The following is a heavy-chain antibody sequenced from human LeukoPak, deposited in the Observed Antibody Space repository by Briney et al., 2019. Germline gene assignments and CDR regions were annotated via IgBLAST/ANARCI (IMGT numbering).Heavy chain of an antibody. CDR2: IYSGGST. J-gene: IGHJ4*02. Sequence: PGGSLRLSCAASGFSFSSYWMTWVRQAPGKGLEWVSVIYSGGSTYYADSVKGRFTISRDSSKNTLYLQMNSLRAEDTAVYYCARGGVVQYSNFDYWGQGTLVTVSS. D-gene: IGHD2-15*01. CDR1: GFSFSSYW. V-gene: IGHV3-53*01. CDR3: ARGGVVQYSNFDY.